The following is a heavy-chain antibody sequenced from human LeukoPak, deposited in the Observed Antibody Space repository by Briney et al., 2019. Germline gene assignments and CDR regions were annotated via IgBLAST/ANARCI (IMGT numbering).Heavy chain of an antibody. CDR1: GFTFSNFA. V-gene: IGHV3-23*01. Sequence: GGSLRLSCAASGFTFSNFAMHWVRQAPGKGLEWVSAISDSGNTYHADSVKGRFTISRDSSKNTLFLQMNRLRPEDAAVYYCAKAPVTTCRGAYCYPFDYWGQGTLVTVSS. CDR2: ISDSGNT. J-gene: IGHJ4*02. D-gene: IGHD2-21*01. CDR3: AKAPVTTCRGAYCYPFDY.